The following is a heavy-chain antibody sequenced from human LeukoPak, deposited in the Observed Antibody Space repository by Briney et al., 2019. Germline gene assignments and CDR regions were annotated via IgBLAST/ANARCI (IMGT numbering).Heavy chain of an antibody. V-gene: IGHV4-34*01. J-gene: IGHJ3*02. CDR1: GGSFSGYY. CDR2: INHSGST. D-gene: IGHD5-24*01. Sequence: SETLSLTCAVYGGSFSGYYWSWIRQPPGKGLEWIGEINHSGSTNYNPSLKSRVTISVDTSKNQFSLKPSSVTAADTAVYYCARRGRWLQFRDAFDIWGQGTMVTVSS. CDR3: ARRGRWLQFRDAFDI.